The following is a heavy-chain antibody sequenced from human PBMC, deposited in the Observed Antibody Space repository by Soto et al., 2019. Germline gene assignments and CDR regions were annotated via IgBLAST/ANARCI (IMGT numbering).Heavy chain of an antibody. CDR1: GLTVSSYE. CDR2: ISISGGTI. CDR3: TKEKSVINSGYDAFDI. D-gene: IGHD5-12*01. Sequence: LRLSCAASGLTVSSYEMDWVRQAPGKGLEWVAYISISGGTIYYGDSVEGRFTISRDNADNSLYLQMNSLRAEDTAVYYCTKEKSVINSGYDAFDIWGRGTVVTVSS. V-gene: IGHV3-48*03. J-gene: IGHJ3*02.